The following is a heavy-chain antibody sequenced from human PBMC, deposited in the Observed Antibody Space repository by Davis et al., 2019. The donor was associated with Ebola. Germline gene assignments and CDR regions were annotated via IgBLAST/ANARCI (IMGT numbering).Heavy chain of an antibody. D-gene: IGHD2-2*02. J-gene: IGHJ4*02. CDR1: GYPFTGYY. Sequence: ASVKVSCKASGYPFTGYYMHWVRQAPGQGLEWMGWINPNSGGTNYAQKFQGWVTMTRDTSISTAYMELSRLRSDDTAVYYCARDYCSSTSCYTEYYFDYWGQGTLVTVSS. V-gene: IGHV1-2*04. CDR3: ARDYCSSTSCYTEYYFDY. CDR2: INPNSGGT.